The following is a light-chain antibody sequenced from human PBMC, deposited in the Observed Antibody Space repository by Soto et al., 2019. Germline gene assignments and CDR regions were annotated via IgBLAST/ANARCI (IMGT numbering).Light chain of an antibody. CDR3: QQYGTSPWT. J-gene: IGKJ1*01. CDR1: QSVTSNY. V-gene: IGKV3-20*01. Sequence: EIVLTQSPGTLSLSPGQRATLSCRASQSVTSNYLAWYQQIPGQAPRLLIYGASSRATGIPDRFSGSGSGTDFNLTINRLEPEDFAVYFCQQYGTSPWTFGQGTKVEI. CDR2: GAS.